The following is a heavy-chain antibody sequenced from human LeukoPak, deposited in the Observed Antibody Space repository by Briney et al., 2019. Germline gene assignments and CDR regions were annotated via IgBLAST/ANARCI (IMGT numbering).Heavy chain of an antibody. CDR3: ASQPPYSSSWYPLDY. CDR2: IYYSGST. J-gene: IGHJ4*02. CDR1: GGSISSYY. Sequence: SETLSLTCTVSGGSISSYYWSWIRQPPGKGLEWIGYIYYSGSTNYNPSLKSRVTISVDTSKNQFSLKLSSVTAADTAVYYCASQPPYSSSWYPLDYWGQGTLVTISS. D-gene: IGHD6-13*01. V-gene: IGHV4-59*08.